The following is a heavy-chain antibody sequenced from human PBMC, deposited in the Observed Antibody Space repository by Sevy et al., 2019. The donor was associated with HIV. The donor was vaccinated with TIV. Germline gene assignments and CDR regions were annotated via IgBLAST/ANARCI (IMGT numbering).Heavy chain of an antibody. Sequence: GGSLRLSCAASGLALSDYYMAWIRQAPGKGLEWVSYISGGGATIYDADSVKGRFTISRDNAKATLHLQMNSLRVDDTAVYFCARGPFHFLRGCFWGQGTQVTVSS. J-gene: IGHJ4*02. V-gene: IGHV3-11*01. CDR2: ISGGGATI. CDR1: GLALSDYY. CDR3: ARGPFHFLRGCF. D-gene: IGHD3-10*01.